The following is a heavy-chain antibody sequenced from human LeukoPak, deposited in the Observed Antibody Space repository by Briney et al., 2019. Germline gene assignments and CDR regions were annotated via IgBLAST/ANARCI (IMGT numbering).Heavy chain of an antibody. Sequence: SVKVSCKASGYTFTSYAMNWVRQAPGQGLEWMGGIIPIFGTANYAQKFQGRVTITADESTSTAYMELSSLRSEDTAVYYCARDSFTAAGTPHYWGQGTLVTVSS. CDR1: GYTFTSYA. CDR2: IIPIFGTA. D-gene: IGHD6-13*01. J-gene: IGHJ4*02. V-gene: IGHV1-69*13. CDR3: ARDSFTAAGTPHY.